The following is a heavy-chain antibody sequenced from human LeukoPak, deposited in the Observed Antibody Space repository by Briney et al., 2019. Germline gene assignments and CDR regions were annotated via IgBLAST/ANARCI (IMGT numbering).Heavy chain of an antibody. V-gene: IGHV4-34*01. CDR1: GGSFSGYY. CDR3: ASGGAYYFDY. CDR2: IYYSGSTYY. D-gene: IGHD1-26*01. J-gene: IGHJ4*02. Sequence: SETLSLTCAVYGGSFSGYYWGWIRQPPGKGLEWIGTIYYSGSTYYYYNPSLKSRVTISVDTSKNQFSLKLSSVTAADTAVYYCASGGAYYFDYWGQGTLVTVSS.